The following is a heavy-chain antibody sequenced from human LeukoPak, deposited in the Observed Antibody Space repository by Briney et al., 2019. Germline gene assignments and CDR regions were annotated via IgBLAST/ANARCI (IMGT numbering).Heavy chain of an antibody. CDR1: GFTFDDYA. Sequence: GGSLRLSCAASGFTFDDYAMHWVRQAPGKGLEWVSGISWNSGSIGYADSVKGRFTISRDNAKNSLYLQMNSLRAEDTAVYYCARDRAPGYNWNSEHAFDIWGQGTMVTVSS. CDR3: ARDRAPGYNWNSEHAFDI. V-gene: IGHV3-9*01. D-gene: IGHD1/OR15-1a*01. CDR2: ISWNSGSI. J-gene: IGHJ3*02.